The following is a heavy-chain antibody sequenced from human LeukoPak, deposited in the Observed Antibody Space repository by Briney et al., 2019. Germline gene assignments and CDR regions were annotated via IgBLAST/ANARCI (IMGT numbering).Heavy chain of an antibody. Sequence: GGSLRLSCAASGFTFSSYTMNWVRQAPGKGLEWVASISSSSSSIYYADSVKGRFTISRDNAKRSLYLQMNSLSAEDTAVYYCARDTNVVRGVSLSYSDYWGQGTLVTVSS. V-gene: IGHV3-21*01. D-gene: IGHD3-10*01. J-gene: IGHJ4*02. CDR1: GFTFSSYT. CDR2: ISSSSSSI. CDR3: ARDTNVVRGVSLSYSDY.